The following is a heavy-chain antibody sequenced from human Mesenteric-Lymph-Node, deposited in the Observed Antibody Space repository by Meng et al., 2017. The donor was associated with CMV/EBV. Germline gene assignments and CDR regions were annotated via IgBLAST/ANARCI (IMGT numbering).Heavy chain of an antibody. D-gene: IGHD2-2*02. CDR3: AKDRPIEFCSSTSCYTAFDY. CDR2: IYSGDTDT. J-gene: IGHJ4*02. CDR1: GFTFNYYA. V-gene: IGHV3-23*03. Sequence: GGSLRLSCAASGFTFNYYAMSWVRQAPGKGLEWVSVIYSGDTDTHYADSVKGRFTISRDNFKNTLYLQMNSLRAEDTAVYYCAKDRPIEFCSSTSCYTAFDYWGQGTLVTVSS.